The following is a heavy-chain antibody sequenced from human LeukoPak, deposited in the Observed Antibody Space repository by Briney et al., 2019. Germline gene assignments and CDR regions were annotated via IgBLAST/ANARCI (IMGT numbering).Heavy chain of an antibody. CDR1: GYSISSGYY. D-gene: IGHD6-13*01. CDR3: ARQVGVYSSSRFDY. V-gene: IGHV4-38-2*02. Sequence: SETLSLTCTVSGYSISSGYYWGWIRQPPGKGPEWIGSIYHSGSTYYNPSLKSRVTISVDTSKNQFSLKLSSVTAADTAVYYCARQVGVYSSSRFDYWGQGTLVTVSS. J-gene: IGHJ4*02. CDR2: IYHSGST.